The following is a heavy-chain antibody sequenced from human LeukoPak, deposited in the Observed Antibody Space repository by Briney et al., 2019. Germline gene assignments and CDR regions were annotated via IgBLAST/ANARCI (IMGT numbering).Heavy chain of an antibody. CDR3: AKDSLAAIDY. J-gene: IGHJ4*02. V-gene: IGHV3-30*02. CDR2: IRHDGSNK. CDR1: GFIFSTYG. D-gene: IGHD2-15*01. Sequence: PGGSLRLSCAASGFIFSTYGMYWVRQAPGKGMEWVAFIRHDGSNKNYADSVKGRSTISRDNPKNTLYLQMNSLRAEDTAVYYCAKDSLAAIDYWGQGTLFTVSS.